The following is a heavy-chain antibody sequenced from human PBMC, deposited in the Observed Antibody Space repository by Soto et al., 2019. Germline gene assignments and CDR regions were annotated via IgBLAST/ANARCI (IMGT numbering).Heavy chain of an antibody. CDR1: GGTFSSYT. CDR2: IIPILGIA. CDR3: ASGVGSGSGQHWFEP. Sequence: SVKVSCKASGGTFSSYTITWVRQAPGQGLEWMGRIIPILGIANYAQKFQGRVTITADKSTSTAYMELSSLRSEDTAVYYCASGVGSGSGQHWFEPWGQGCRVTVSS. V-gene: IGHV1-69*02. J-gene: IGHJ5*02. D-gene: IGHD6-19*01.